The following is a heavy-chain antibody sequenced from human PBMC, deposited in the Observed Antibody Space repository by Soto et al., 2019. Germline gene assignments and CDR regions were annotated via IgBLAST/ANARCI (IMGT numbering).Heavy chain of an antibody. Sequence: SLRLSCAASGFTFSRYTMNWVRQAPGKGLEWVSSISASGSYSYYADSLKGRFTISRDDAEKSVSLQMNSLRVEDTAIYYCARDRVLIASSPDYYYGMDVWGQGTTVTVSS. CDR3: ARDRVLIASSPDYYYGMDV. D-gene: IGHD2-15*01. V-gene: IGHV3-21*01. CDR1: GFTFSRYT. CDR2: ISASGSYS. J-gene: IGHJ6*02.